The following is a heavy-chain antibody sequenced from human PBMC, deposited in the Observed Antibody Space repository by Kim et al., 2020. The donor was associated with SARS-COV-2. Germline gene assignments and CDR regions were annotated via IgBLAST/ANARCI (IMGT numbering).Heavy chain of an antibody. J-gene: IGHJ5*02. Sequence: DSVEGRYTNARDNAKNSLYLQINSLRAADTAVYYCARDPYNWNAPNWFDPWGQGTLVTVSS. CDR3: ARDPYNWNAPNWFDP. V-gene: IGHV3-21*01. D-gene: IGHD1-20*01.